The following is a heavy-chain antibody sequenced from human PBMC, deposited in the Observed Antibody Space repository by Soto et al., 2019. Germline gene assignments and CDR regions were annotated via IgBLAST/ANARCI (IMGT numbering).Heavy chain of an antibody. D-gene: IGHD3-10*01. CDR3: AADTYYYGSGSYP. V-gene: IGHV1-58*01. Sequence: GASVKVSCKASGFTFTSSAVQWVRQARGQRLEWIGWVVVGSGNTNYAQKFQERVTITRDMSTSTAYMELSSLRSEDTAVYYCAADTYYYGSGSYPWGQGTLVTVSS. J-gene: IGHJ5*02. CDR1: GFTFTSSA. CDR2: VVVGSGNT.